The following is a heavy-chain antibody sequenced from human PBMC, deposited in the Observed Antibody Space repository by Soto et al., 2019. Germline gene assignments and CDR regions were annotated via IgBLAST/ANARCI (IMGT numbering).Heavy chain of an antibody. J-gene: IGHJ4*02. D-gene: IGHD4-17*01. Sequence: SETLSLTCTVSGGSISSSSYYWGWIRQPPGKGLEWIGSIYYSGSTYYNPSLKSRVTISVDTSKNQFSLKLSSVTAADTAVYYCARDYGDYVDYWGQGTLVTVSS. CDR2: IYYSGST. CDR1: GGSISSSSYY. CDR3: ARDYGDYVDY. V-gene: IGHV4-39*02.